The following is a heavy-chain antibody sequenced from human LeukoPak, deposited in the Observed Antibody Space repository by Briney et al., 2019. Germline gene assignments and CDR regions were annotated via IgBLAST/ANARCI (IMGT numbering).Heavy chain of an antibody. D-gene: IGHD2-2*01. CDR1: GFTLSSYG. CDR2: ISYDGSNK. Sequence: GGSLRLSCAASGFTLSSYGMHWVRQAPGKGLEWVAVISYDGSNKYYADSVKGRFTISRDNSKNTLYLQMNSLRAEDTAVYYCASPLRGYCSSTSCYSLWGQGTLVTVSS. V-gene: IGHV3-30*03. J-gene: IGHJ4*02. CDR3: ASPLRGYCSSTSCYSL.